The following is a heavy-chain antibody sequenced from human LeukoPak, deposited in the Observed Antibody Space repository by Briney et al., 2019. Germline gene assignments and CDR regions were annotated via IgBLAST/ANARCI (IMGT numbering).Heavy chain of an antibody. CDR1: GFTFTSYD. J-gene: IGHJ3*02. V-gene: IGHV1-8*01. CDR3: ARVWRPLGAFDI. Sequence: ASVKVSCKASGFTFTSYDINWVRQAPGQGLEWMGWMSPNSGNTRYAQKVQGRITMTRDTSISTAYMELRSLRSDDTAVYYCARVWRPLGAFDIWGQGTMVTVSS. D-gene: IGHD3-16*01. CDR2: MSPNSGNT.